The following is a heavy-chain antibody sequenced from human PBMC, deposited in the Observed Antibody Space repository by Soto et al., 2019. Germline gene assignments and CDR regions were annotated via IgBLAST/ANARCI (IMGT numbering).Heavy chain of an antibody. Sequence: EVQLLESGGGLVQPGGSLRLSCAASGFSFSNYAMNWVRQAPGKGLEWVSAISGSGGSTYYAGSVEGGFTTSRDNSKKTLYLQLSSLRAEDTAIYYCLQTIRYWGQGTVVTVSS. CDR3: LQTIRY. CDR2: ISGSGGST. J-gene: IGHJ4*02. D-gene: IGHD3-3*02. CDR1: GFSFSNYA. V-gene: IGHV3-23*01.